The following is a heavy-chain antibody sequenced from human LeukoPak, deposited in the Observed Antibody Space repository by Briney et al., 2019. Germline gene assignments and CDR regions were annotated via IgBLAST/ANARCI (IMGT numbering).Heavy chain of an antibody. J-gene: IGHJ4*02. D-gene: IGHD6-13*01. CDR1: GGSFSGYY. CDR2: INHSGST. CDR3: ARAGYSSSFFDC. Sequence: SEALSLTCAVYGGSFSGYYWSWIRQPPGKGLEWIGEINHSGSTNYNPSFKSRVTISVDTSKNQFSLKLSSVTAADTAVYYCARAGYSSSFFDCWGQGTLVTVSS. V-gene: IGHV4-34*01.